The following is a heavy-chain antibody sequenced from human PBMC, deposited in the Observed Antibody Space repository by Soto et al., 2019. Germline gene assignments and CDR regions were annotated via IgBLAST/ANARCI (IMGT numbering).Heavy chain of an antibody. CDR1: GGSVNTAPYH. CDR3: ARDHRSYYDTSGYYPYFDF. Sequence: SETLSLTCTVSGGSVNTAPYHWSWIRQSPRNGLEWIGNIYYTGSTNYNPSFESRVAISLDTSNNQFSLRLTSLTAADTAVYFCARDHRSYYDTSGYYPYFDFWGQGTLVTFSS. CDR2: IYYTGST. D-gene: IGHD3-22*01. J-gene: IGHJ4*02. V-gene: IGHV4-61*01.